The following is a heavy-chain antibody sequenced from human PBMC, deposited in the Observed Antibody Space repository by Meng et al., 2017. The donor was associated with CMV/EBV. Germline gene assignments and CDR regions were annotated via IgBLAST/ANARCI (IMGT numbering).Heavy chain of an antibody. CDR2: ISSSSSYI. Sequence: GESLKISCAASGFTFSSYSMNWVRQAPGKGLEWVSSISSSSSYIYYADSVKGRFTISRDNAKNSLYLQMNSLRAEDTAVYYCARGRQRVQYQLLLGYYYYYGMDVWGQGTTVTVSS. J-gene: IGHJ6*02. V-gene: IGHV3-21*01. D-gene: IGHD2-2*01. CDR3: ARGRQRVQYQLLLGYYYYYGMDV. CDR1: GFTFSSYS.